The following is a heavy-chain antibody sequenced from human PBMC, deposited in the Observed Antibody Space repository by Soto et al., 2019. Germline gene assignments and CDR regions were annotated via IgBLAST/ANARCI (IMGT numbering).Heavy chain of an antibody. D-gene: IGHD5-12*01. CDR2: IYHSGST. Sequence: QRQLQESGSGLVKPSQTLSLTCAVSGGSISSGGYSWSWIRQPPGKGLEWIGYIYHSGSTYYNPSLKSRVTIAVDRSKNQFSLKLSSVTAAVTAVYYCAAGGGLPRYYWGQGTLVTVSS. J-gene: IGHJ4*02. V-gene: IGHV4-30-2*01. CDR1: GGSISSGGYS. CDR3: AAGGGLPRYY.